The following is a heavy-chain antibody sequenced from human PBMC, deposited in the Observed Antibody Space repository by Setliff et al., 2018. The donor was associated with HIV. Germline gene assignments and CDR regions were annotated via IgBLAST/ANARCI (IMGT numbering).Heavy chain of an antibody. Sequence: ASVKVSCKASGYTFTSHAIHWVRQAPGQGLEWMGWINTANGNTKYSQKFQDRVTITRDTSASTGYMEVNSLRPEDTAVYYCARDRTPKRGYTYREPDFDSWGQGTLVTVSS. CDR1: GYTFTSHA. CDR3: ARDRTPKRGYTYREPDFDS. CDR2: INTANGNT. D-gene: IGHD3-22*01. V-gene: IGHV1-3*04. J-gene: IGHJ4*02.